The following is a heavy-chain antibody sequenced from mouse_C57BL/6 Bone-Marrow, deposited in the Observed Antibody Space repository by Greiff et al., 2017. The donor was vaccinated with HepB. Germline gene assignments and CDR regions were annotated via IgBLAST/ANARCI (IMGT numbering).Heavy chain of an antibody. J-gene: IGHJ2*01. D-gene: IGHD2-3*01. CDR1: GYTFTSYW. CDR3: ARTDDGYSYYFDY. Sequence: VQLQQPGAELVKPGASVKMSCKASGYTFTSYWITWVKQRPGQGLEWIGEIYPGSGSTNYNEKFKSKATLTVDTSSSTAYMQLSSLTSEDSAVYYCARTDDGYSYYFDYWGQGTTLTVSS. CDR2: IYPGSGST. V-gene: IGHV1-55*01.